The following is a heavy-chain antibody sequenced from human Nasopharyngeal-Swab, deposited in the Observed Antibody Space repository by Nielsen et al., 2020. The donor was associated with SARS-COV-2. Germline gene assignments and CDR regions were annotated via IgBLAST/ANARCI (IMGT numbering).Heavy chain of an antibody. CDR3: ARQAIVGATTYFDY. CDR1: GYSISSGYY. Sequence: SETLSLTCAVSGYSISSGYYWGWSRQPPGKGLEWIGSIYHSGRTYYNPSLKSRVTISVDTSKNQFSLKLSSVTAADTAVYYCARQAIVGATTYFDYWGQGTLVTVSS. D-gene: IGHD1-26*01. J-gene: IGHJ4*02. CDR2: IYHSGRT. V-gene: IGHV4-38-2*01.